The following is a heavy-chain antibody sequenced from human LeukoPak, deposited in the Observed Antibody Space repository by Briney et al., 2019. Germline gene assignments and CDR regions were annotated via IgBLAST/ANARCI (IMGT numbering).Heavy chain of an antibody. CDR3: AGVFRGAVTSNWFDP. V-gene: IGHV4-59*11. J-gene: IGHJ5*02. Sequence: PSETLSLTCTVSGGSINGHYWTWIRLSPGKGLEWIGYISDSGSTSYNPSLKSRVIMSLEASKTEFSLRLNSVTAADTAVYYCAGVFRGAVTSNWFDPWGQGTLVTVSS. D-gene: IGHD4-17*01. CDR2: ISDSGST. CDR1: GGSINGHY.